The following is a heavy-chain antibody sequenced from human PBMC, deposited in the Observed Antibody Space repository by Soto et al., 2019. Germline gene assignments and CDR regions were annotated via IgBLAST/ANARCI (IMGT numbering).Heavy chain of an antibody. CDR3: ARAGDCTNGVCYRSTAWFDP. Sequence: PSETLSLTCTVSGGSISSGGYYWSWIRQHPGKGLEWIGYIYYSGSTYYNPSLKSRVTISVDTSKNQFSLKLSSVTAADTAVYYCARAGDCTNGVCYRSTAWFDPWGQGTLVTVSS. CDR2: IYYSGST. J-gene: IGHJ5*02. CDR1: GGSISSGGYY. V-gene: IGHV4-31*03. D-gene: IGHD2-8*01.